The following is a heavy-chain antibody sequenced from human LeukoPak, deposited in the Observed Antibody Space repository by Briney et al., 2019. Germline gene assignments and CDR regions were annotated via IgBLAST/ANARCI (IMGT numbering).Heavy chain of an antibody. CDR3: ARGDLYGDYVILN. J-gene: IGHJ4*02. V-gene: IGHV3-33*01. CDR1: GFTFSTYG. CDR2: IRYDGSNK. Sequence: PGRSLRLSCAASGFTFSTYGMHWVRQAPGKGLEWVAGIRYDGSNKNYADSVKGRFTISRDNSNNTLYLQVSSLRAEDTAVYYCARGDLYGDYVILNWGQGTLVTVSS. D-gene: IGHD4-17*01.